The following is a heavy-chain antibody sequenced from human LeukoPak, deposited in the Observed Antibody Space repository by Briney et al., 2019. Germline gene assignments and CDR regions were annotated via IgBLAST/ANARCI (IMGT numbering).Heavy chain of an antibody. CDR2: ISGSSPTMSSSRSTI. D-gene: IGHD2-15*01. Sequence: GGSLRLSCAASGFTFSSYSMNWVRQAPGKGLEWVSYISGSSPTMSSSRSTIYYADSVKGRFTISRDNSKDTLYLQMNSLRAEDTAVYYCARAFTGYCNGGTCYSDNWGQGTLVTVSS. CDR3: ARAFTGYCNGGTCYSDN. V-gene: IGHV3-48*01. CDR1: GFTFSSYS. J-gene: IGHJ4*02.